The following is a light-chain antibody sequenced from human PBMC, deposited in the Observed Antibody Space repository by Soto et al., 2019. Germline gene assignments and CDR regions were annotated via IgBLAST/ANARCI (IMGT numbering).Light chain of an antibody. Sequence: EIVLTQSPGTLSLSLGDRATLSCWASQSVASNYLAWYQQRPGQAPRLLIYGASTRATGVPDRFSGSGSGTDFTLTISRLEPEDVAVYFCQQYAASPLTFGGGTKVEIK. CDR1: QSVASNY. CDR2: GAS. J-gene: IGKJ4*01. CDR3: QQYAASPLT. V-gene: IGKV3-20*01.